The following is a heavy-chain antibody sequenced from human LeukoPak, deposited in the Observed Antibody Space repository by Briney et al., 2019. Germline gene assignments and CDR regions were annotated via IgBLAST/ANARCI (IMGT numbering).Heavy chain of an antibody. CDR1: GYTFTCYH. V-gene: IGHV1-2*02. J-gene: IGHJ4*02. Sequence: ASVKVSCKASGYTFTCYHIHWVRPAPGQGLEWVGWIHPNNGVTLYAQKFQGRITMTRDTSINTVYMELSSLTSDDTAIYYCACPQRGPGGYYTDFWGQGTLVTVSS. D-gene: IGHD3-10*01. CDR2: IHPNNGVT. CDR3: ACPQRGPGGYYTDF.